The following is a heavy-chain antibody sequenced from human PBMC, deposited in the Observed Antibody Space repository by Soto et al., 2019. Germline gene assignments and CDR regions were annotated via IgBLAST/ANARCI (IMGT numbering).Heavy chain of an antibody. Sequence: SETLSLTCTVSGGSISSSSYYWGWIRQPPGKGLEWIGSIYYSGSTYYNPSLKSRVTISVDTSKNQFSLKLSSVTAADTAVYYCARQTRQRVVPAARDYYGMDVWGQGTTVTVSS. D-gene: IGHD2-2*01. CDR2: IYYSGST. CDR3: ARQTRQRVVPAARDYYGMDV. V-gene: IGHV4-39*01. J-gene: IGHJ6*02. CDR1: GGSISSSSYY.